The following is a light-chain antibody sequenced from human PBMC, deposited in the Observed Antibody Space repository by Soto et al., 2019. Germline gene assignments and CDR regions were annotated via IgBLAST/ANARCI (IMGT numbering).Light chain of an antibody. J-gene: IGLJ2*01. CDR1: SSDVGAYDY. V-gene: IGLV2-8*01. CDR2: EVS. CDR3: SSYAGSNNLV. Sequence: QSVLPQPPSASGSPGQSVTISCTGTSSDVGAYDYVSWYQQHPGKAPKLMIYEVSKRPSGVPDRFSGSKSGNTASLTVSGLQAEDEADYYCSSYAGSNNLVFGGGTKLTVL.